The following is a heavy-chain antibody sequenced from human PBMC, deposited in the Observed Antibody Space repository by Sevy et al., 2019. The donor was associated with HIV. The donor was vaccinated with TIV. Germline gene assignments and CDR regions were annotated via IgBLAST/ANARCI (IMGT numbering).Heavy chain of an antibody. CDR1: GGSISSSNW. V-gene: IGHV3-66*01. Sequence: ETLSLTCAVSGGSISSSNWWSWVRQPPGKGLEWVSVIYSGGSTYYADSVKGRFTISRDNSKNTLYLQMNSLRAEDTAVYYCASSSGWYVGFSLDYWGQGTLVTVSS. J-gene: IGHJ4*02. CDR2: IYSGGST. CDR3: ASSSGWYVGFSLDY. D-gene: IGHD6-19*01.